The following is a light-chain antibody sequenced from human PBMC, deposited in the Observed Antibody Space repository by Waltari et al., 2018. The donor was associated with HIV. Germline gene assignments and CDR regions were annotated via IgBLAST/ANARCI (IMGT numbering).Light chain of an antibody. CDR1: QSIRSY. V-gene: IGKV1-39*01. J-gene: IGKJ2*01. CDR2: AAS. Sequence: DIQMTQSPSSLSASVGDRVTITCRASQSIRSYLTWYQQKPGKAPKLLSYAASSLRSGVPSRFSGSGSGTDFTLTISSLQPEDFATYYCQQSYSTPYTFGQGTKLEIK. CDR3: QQSYSTPYT.